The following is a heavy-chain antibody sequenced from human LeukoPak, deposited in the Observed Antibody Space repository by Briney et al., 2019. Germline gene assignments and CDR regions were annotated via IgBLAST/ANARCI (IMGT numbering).Heavy chain of an antibody. CDR2: IRTKIEGETT. CDR3: TTERNWELLRPYGLDI. V-gene: IGHV3-15*01. D-gene: IGHD1-26*01. J-gene: IGHJ6*02. Sequence: GGSLRLSCAASGFNFNYVWMDWVRQAPGKGLEWVGRIRTKIEGETTDYAAPVKGRFTISRDDSKTTLYLHMNSLKTEDSAVYYCTTERNWELLRPYGLDIWGQGTTVIVSS. CDR1: GFNFNYVW.